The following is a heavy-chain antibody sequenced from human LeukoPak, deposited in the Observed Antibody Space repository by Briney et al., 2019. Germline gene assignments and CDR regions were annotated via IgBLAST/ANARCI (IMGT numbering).Heavy chain of an antibody. V-gene: IGHV1-8*01. CDR2: MNPNSGNT. J-gene: IGHJ4*02. CDR1: GYTFTSYD. Sequence: GESLKISCKASGYTFTSYDINWVRQATGQGLEWMGWMNPNSGNTGYAQKFQGRVTMTRNTSISTAYMELSSLRSEDTAVYYCARAPLYGDYGDYWGQGTLVTVSS. D-gene: IGHD4-17*01. CDR3: ARAPLYGDYGDY.